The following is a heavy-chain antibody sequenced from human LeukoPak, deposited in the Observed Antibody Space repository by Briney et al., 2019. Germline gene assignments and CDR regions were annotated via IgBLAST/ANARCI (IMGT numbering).Heavy chain of an antibody. CDR2: IYPGDSET. V-gene: IGHV5-51*01. D-gene: IGHD2-21*01. CDR3: ASLRSYSDAFDL. J-gene: IGHJ3*01. Sequence: GESLKISCQGSGYSFTNFWIAWVRQMPREGLEWMGIIYPGDSETRYNPSFQGQATISADKSISTAFLQWSSLKASDSAMYYCASLRSYSDAFDLWGQGTMVTVSS. CDR1: GYSFTNFW.